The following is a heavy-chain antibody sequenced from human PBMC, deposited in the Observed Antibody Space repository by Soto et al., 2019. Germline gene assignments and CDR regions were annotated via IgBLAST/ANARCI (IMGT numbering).Heavy chain of an antibody. V-gene: IGHV1-69*06. CDR1: GGTFSGYA. CDR2: IIPIFGTA. J-gene: IGHJ4*02. D-gene: IGHD3-22*01. CDR3: ARETPGAPYYDSTPFIDY. Sequence: SVKVSCKASGGTFSGYAISWVRQAPGQGLEWMGGIIPIFGTANYAQKFQGRVTITADKSTSTAYMELSSLRSEDTAVYYCARETPGAPYYDSTPFIDYWGQGTLVTVSS.